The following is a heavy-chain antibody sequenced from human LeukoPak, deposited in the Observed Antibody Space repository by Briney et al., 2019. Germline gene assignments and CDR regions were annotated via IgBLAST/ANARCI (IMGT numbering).Heavy chain of an antibody. V-gene: IGHV4-4*02. J-gene: IGHJ6*02. CDR3: ARYGRRTQRYNWNDKNDYYYGMDV. D-gene: IGHD1-1*01. CDR1: GDSFSSNNW. CDR2: IYHSGTT. Sequence: PSETLSLTCAVSGDSFSSNNWWGWVRQPPGKGLEWIGQIYHSGTTDYNPSLKSRVTISVDTSKNQFSLKLSSVTAADTAVYYCARYGRRTQRYNWNDKNDYYYGMDVWGQGTTVTVSS.